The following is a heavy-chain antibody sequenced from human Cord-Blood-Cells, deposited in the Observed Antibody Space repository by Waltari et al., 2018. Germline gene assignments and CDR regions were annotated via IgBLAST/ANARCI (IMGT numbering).Heavy chain of an antibody. Sequence: EVQLVESGGGLVQPGGSLRLSCAASGFTFSSYDMHWVRQATGKGLEWVSAVGTAGDTSYPGSVKGRFTISRENAKNSLYLQMNSLRAGDTAVYYCARAKEGGGSYWYFDLWGRGTLVTVSS. J-gene: IGHJ2*01. V-gene: IGHV3-13*01. CDR2: VGTAGDT. CDR1: GFTFSSYD. CDR3: ARAKEGGGSYWYFDL. D-gene: IGHD1-26*01.